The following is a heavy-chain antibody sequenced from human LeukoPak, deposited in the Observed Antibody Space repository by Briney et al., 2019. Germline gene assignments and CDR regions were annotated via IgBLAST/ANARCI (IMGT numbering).Heavy chain of an antibody. J-gene: IGHJ4*02. CDR2: IYYSGST. D-gene: IGHD2-2*01. CDR1: GGSISISNYF. Sequence: SETLSLTCNVSGGSISISNYFWGWLRQPPGKGLEWIGNIYYSGSTNYNPSLKSRVTISVDTSKNQFSLKLSSVTAADTAVYYCARGYCSSTSCPIDYWGQGTLVTVSS. CDR3: ARGYCSSTSCPIDY. V-gene: IGHV4-39*01.